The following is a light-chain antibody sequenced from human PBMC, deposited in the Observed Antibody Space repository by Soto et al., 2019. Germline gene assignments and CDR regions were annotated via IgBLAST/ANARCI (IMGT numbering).Light chain of an antibody. CDR3: QHRRD. V-gene: IGKV3-11*01. J-gene: IGKJ5*01. CDR2: DAS. CDR1: QSVSRY. Sequence: EIMLTQSPATLSLSPGERATLSCRASQSVSRYLAWYQQKPGQAPRLLIYDASNRATGIPARFSGSGSGTDFTLTISSLEPEDFAVYYCQHRRDFGQGTRLEIK.